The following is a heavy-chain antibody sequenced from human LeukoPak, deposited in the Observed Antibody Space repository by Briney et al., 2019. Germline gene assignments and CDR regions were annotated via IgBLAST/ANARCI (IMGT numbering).Heavy chain of an antibody. D-gene: IGHD3-10*01. J-gene: IGHJ3*02. CDR1: GGSFSGYY. Sequence: SEALSLTCAVYGGSFSGYYWSWIRQPPGKGLEWIGEINHSGSTNYNPSLKSRVTISLDTSKNQFSLKVISMTAADTAAYYCTKSDGYGLIRICGRGTMVTVSS. V-gene: IGHV4-34*03. CDR3: TKSDGYGLIRI. CDR2: INHSGST.